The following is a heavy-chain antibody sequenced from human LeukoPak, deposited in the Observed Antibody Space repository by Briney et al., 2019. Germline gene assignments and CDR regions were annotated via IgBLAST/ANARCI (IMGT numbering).Heavy chain of an antibody. CDR3: ARESCGGDCSSGDFQH. CDR2: IKQDGSEK. V-gene: IGHV3-7*03. J-gene: IGHJ1*01. Sequence: GGSLRLSCAASGFTFSSYWMSWVRQAPGKGLEWVANIKQDGSEKYYVDSAKGRFTISRDNAKNSLYLQMNSLRAEDTAVYYCARESCGGDCSSGDFQHWGQGTLVTVSS. D-gene: IGHD2-21*02. CDR1: GFTFSSYW.